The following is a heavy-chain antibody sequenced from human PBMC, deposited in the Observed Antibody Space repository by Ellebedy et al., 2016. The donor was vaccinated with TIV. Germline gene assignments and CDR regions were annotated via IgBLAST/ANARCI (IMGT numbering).Heavy chain of an antibody. CDR3: ASISTAVTPYHFDY. D-gene: IGHD6-13*01. CDR1: GYTFTVYY. V-gene: IGHV1-2*02. CDR2: INPNSGGT. J-gene: IGHJ4*02. Sequence: AASVKVSCKASGYTFTVYYMHWVRQAPRQGLAWMGWINPNSGGTHYAQKFQGRVTMTRDTSISTANMELSKLKSDDTAIYYCASISTAVTPYHFDYWGQGTLVTVSS.